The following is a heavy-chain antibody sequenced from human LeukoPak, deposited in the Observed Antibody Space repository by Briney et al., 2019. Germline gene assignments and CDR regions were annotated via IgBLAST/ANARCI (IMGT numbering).Heavy chain of an antibody. CDR2: ISAYNGNT. CDR3: ARSYSGYDRIFDY. D-gene: IGHD5-12*01. V-gene: IGHV1-18*01. J-gene: IGHJ4*02. CDR1: GYIFTSYG. Sequence: ASVKVSCKTSGYIFTSYGISWVRQAPGQGLEWMGGISAYNGNTNYARKFQGRVTMTTDTSTSTAYMELRSLRFGDTAVYYCARSYSGYDRIFDYWGQGTLVTVSS.